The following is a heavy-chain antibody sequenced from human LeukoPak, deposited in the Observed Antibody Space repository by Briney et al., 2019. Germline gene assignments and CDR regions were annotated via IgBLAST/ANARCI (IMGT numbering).Heavy chain of an antibody. V-gene: IGHV3-9*01. Sequence: GGSLRLSCAASGFPFSSYAMNWVRQAPGKGLEWVSGISWNSGNVGYGDSVKGRFTISRDNAKNSLYLQMNSLRTEDTALYYCAKAGGGSNLGGAFDIWGQGTMVTVSS. D-gene: IGHD2-15*01. CDR3: AKAGGGSNLGGAFDI. J-gene: IGHJ3*02. CDR1: GFPFSSYA. CDR2: ISWNSGNV.